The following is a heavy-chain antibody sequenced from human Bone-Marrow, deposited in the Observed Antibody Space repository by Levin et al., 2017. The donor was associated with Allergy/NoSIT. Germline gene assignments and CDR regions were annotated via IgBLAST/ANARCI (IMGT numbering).Heavy chain of an antibody. CDR1: GFTFSSYA. D-gene: IGHD2-2*01. CDR3: AKVSSNYDIVVVPAAMPPNYYYYYYMDV. V-gene: IGHV3-23*01. CDR2: ISGSGGST. J-gene: IGHJ6*03. Sequence: PGGSLRLSCAASGFTFSSYAMSWVRQAPGKGLEWVSAISGSGGSTYYADSVKGRFTISRDNSKNTLYLQMNSLRAEDTAVYYCAKVSSNYDIVVVPAAMPPNYYYYYYMDVWGKGTTVTVSS.